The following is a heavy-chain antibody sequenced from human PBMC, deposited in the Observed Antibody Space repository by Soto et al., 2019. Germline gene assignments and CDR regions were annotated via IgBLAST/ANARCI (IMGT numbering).Heavy chain of an antibody. Sequence: QVQLVQSGAEVKKPGASVKVSCKASGYTFTSYYMHWVRQAPGQGLEWMGIINPSGGSTSYAQKFQGRVTMTRDTSTSTVYVELSSLRSEHTAVYYFARGGYCRGSSCFSFDYWGQGTLVTVSP. V-gene: IGHV1-46*03. J-gene: IGHJ4*02. CDR3: ARGGYCRGSSCFSFDY. CDR2: INPSGGST. CDR1: GYTFTSYY. D-gene: IGHD2-15*01.